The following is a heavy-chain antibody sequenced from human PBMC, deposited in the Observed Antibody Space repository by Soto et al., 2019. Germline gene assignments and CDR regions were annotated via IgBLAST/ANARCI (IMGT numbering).Heavy chain of an antibody. CDR2: ISGTGGGT. CDR1: GFTFRTYA. J-gene: IGHJ6*02. D-gene: IGHD3-3*01. Sequence: VQLLESGGGLVQPGGSLRLSCAASGFTFRTYAMNWVRQAPGKGLEWVSGISGTGGGTYYAGSVKGRFTISRDNSKNTLYLQMNSLRAEDTAVYYCAKDRTVYYDFWSGPPSLDVWGQGTTVTVSS. V-gene: IGHV3-23*01. CDR3: AKDRTVYYDFWSGPPSLDV.